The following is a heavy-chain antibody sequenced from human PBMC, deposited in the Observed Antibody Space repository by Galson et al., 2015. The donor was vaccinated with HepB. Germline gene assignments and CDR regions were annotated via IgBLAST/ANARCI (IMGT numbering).Heavy chain of an antibody. CDR3: AHTLFGAVATG. CDR2: IYWDDDK. Sequence: PALVKPTQTLTLTCTFSGFSLSTRGVGVGWIRQPPGKALEWLALIYWDDDKRYGPSLKSRLTITKDTSKNQVVLTMTNMDPVDTATYYCAHTLFGAVATGWGQGTLVTVSS. J-gene: IGHJ4*02. CDR1: GFSLSTRGVG. V-gene: IGHV2-5*05. D-gene: IGHD4-11*01.